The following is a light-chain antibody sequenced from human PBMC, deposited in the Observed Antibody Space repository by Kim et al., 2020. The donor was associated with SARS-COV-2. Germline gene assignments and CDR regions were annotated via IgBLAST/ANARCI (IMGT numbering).Light chain of an antibody. Sequence: SVSPGQTASLTCSGDKLGDKYASWYQQKPGQSPVLVIFQDTKRPSGIPERFSGSNSGNTATLTISGTQAMDEADYYCQAWDSSPGVFGGGTELTVL. J-gene: IGLJ2*01. CDR1: KLGDKY. CDR2: QDT. CDR3: QAWDSSPGV. V-gene: IGLV3-1*01.